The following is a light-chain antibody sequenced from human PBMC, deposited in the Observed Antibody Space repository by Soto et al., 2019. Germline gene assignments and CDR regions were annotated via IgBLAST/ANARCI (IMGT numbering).Light chain of an antibody. J-gene: IGLJ1*01. CDR2: EVS. CDR3: SSFTGISTPYV. CDR1: SSDIGNYNY. V-gene: IGLV2-14*01. Sequence: QSVLPQPASVSGSPGQSITISCTGTSSDIGNYNYVSWYQQYPGKVPNLIIYEVSNRPSAVSNRFSGSKSGNTASLTISGLQAEDEADYYCSSFTGISTPYVFGTGTKGTVL.